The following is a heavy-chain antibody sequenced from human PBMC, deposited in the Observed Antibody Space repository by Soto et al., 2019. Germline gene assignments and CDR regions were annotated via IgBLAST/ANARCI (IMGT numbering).Heavy chain of an antibody. CDR1: GLTVSSNH. V-gene: IGHV3-66*01. CDR3: ARDRSYSNFDGFDY. J-gene: IGHJ4*02. D-gene: IGHD4-4*01. CDR2: IHRDGRT. Sequence: EVQLVESGGGLVQAGGSVRLSCAASGLTVSSNHMNWVRQAPGKGLEWVSVIHRDGRTYYADSVKGRFTVSRDSSKNTLYLQINILRAEDTAVYYCARDRSYSNFDGFDYWGQGTLVTVSS.